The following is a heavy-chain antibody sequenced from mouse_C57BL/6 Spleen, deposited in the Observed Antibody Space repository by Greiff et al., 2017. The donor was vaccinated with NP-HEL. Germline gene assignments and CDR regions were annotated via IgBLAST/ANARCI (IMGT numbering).Heavy chain of an antibody. J-gene: IGHJ4*01. CDR1: GYTFTDYE. CDR3: TRALLLGVYYAMDY. Sequence: QVQLQQSGAELVRPGASVTLSCKASGYTFTDYEMHWVKQTPVHGLEWIGAIDPETGGTAYNQKFKGKAILTADKSSSTAYMELRSLTSEDSAVYYCTRALLLGVYYAMDYWGQGTSVTVSS. CDR2: IDPETGGT. V-gene: IGHV1-15*01. D-gene: IGHD1-1*01.